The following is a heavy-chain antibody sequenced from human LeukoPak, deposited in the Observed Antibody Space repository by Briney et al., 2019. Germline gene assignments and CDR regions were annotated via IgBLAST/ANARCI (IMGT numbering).Heavy chain of an antibody. J-gene: IGHJ3*02. CDR1: GYSISSGYY. V-gene: IGHV4-38-2*01. D-gene: IGHD2-2*01. CDR3: ARLYCSSTSCYRWDAFDI. Sequence: SETLSLTCAVSGYSISSGYYWGWIRQPPGKGLAWIGIIYHSGSTYYNPSLKSRVTISVDTYKTQFSLKLSSVTVADTAVYYCARLYCSSTSCYRWDAFDIWGQGTMVTVSS. CDR2: IYHSGST.